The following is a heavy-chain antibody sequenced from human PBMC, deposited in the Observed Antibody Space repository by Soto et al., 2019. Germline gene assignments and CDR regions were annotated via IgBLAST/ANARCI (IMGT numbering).Heavy chain of an antibody. D-gene: IGHD3-10*01. V-gene: IGHV1-69*13. CDR2: IIPLFGTP. CDR3: ARDRDDYGSGNYYNRIDF. CDR1: GGKLSTYA. Sequence: AASVKGSCKGPGGKLSTYAISWLRQEKGQGLEWMGGIIPLFGTPNYAQRFQGRVTITADESTSTAYMELSRLRSEDTAVYYCARDRDDYGSGNYYNRIDFWGQGTLVTVSS. J-gene: IGHJ4*02.